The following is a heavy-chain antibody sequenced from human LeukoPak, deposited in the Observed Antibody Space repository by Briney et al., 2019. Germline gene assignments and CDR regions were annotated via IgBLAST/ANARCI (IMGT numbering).Heavy chain of an antibody. CDR2: ISYDGSNK. J-gene: IGHJ4*02. V-gene: IGHV3-30*04. CDR1: GFTFSSYA. D-gene: IGHD2-15*01. Sequence: PGRSLRLSCAASGFTFSSYAMHWVRQAPGKGLEWVAVISYDGSNKYYADSVKGRFTISRDNSKNTLYLQMNSLRAEDTAVYYCANARRGYCSGGSCYFDYWGQGTLVTVSS. CDR3: ANARRGYCSGGSCYFDY.